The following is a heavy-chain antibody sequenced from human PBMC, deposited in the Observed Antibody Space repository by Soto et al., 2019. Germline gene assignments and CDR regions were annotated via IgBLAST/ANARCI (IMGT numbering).Heavy chain of an antibody. D-gene: IGHD3-10*01. CDR2: ISAYNGNT. CDR3: ARVRYYGSAHVLYYYGMDV. J-gene: IGHJ6*02. V-gene: IGHV1-18*01. Sequence: QVQLVQSGAEVKKPGASVKVSCKASGYTFTSYGISWVRQAPGQGLEWMGWISAYNGNTNYAQKLQGRVTMTTDTPXXXAXXELRSLRSADTAVYYGARVRYYGSAHVLYYYGMDVWGQGTTVTVSS. CDR1: GYTFTSYG.